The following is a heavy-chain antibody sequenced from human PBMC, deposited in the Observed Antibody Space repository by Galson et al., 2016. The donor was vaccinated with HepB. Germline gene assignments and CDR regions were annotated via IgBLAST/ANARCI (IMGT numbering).Heavy chain of an antibody. D-gene: IGHD6-19*01. Sequence: TLSLTCIVSGGSISRDYYWGWIRQPPGRGLEWIGSIYSNEDTYYNPSLKSRVTISVDKSKNQFSLRLNSVTAADTGVYYCATGIVVAGKYYFSYMDFWGKGTTLTASS. CDR1: GGSISRDYY. CDR3: ATGIVVAGKYYFSYMDF. J-gene: IGHJ6*03. CDR2: IYSNEDT. V-gene: IGHV4-39*01.